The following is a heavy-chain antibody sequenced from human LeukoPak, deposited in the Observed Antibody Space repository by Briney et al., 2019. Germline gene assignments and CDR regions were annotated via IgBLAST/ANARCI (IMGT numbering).Heavy chain of an antibody. J-gene: IGHJ4*02. CDR1: GFTFGDYA. CDR2: ISGSGGST. Sequence: PGGSLRLSCTASGFTFGDYAMSWFRQAPGKGLEWVSAISGSGGSTYYADSVKGRFTISRDNPKNTLYLQMNSLRAEDTAVYYCARVAPHYYGSGDDYWGQGTLVTVSS. D-gene: IGHD3-10*01. CDR3: ARVAPHYYGSGDDY. V-gene: IGHV3-23*01.